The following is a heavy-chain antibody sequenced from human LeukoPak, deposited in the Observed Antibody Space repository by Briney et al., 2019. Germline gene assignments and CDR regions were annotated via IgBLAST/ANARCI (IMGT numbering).Heavy chain of an antibody. CDR1: GFIFSSYS. Sequence: PGGSLRLSCAASGFIFSSYSLNWVRQAPGKGLEWVSGFSGSGGSTYYADSLKGRFTISRDNSKSTLYLQMNSLRAEDTAVYYCARAGNIRFDYWGQGTLVTVSS. V-gene: IGHV3-23*01. CDR2: FSGSGGST. J-gene: IGHJ4*02. CDR3: ARAGNIRFDY. D-gene: IGHD2/OR15-2a*01.